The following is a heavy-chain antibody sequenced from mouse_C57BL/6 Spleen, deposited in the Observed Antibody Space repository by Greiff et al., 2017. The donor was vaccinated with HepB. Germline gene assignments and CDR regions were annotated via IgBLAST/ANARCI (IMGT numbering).Heavy chain of an antibody. CDR3: ARPPYYDYDGPFAD. V-gene: IGHV1-53*01. CDR1: GYTFTSYW. Sequence: QVQLQQPGTELVKPGASVKLSCKASGYTFTSYWMHWVKQRPGQGLEWIGNINPSTGGTNYNEKFKSKATLTVDKSSSTAYMQLSSLTSEDSAVYYCARPPYYDYDGPFADWGQGTLVTVSA. CDR2: INPSTGGT. J-gene: IGHJ3*01. D-gene: IGHD2-4*01.